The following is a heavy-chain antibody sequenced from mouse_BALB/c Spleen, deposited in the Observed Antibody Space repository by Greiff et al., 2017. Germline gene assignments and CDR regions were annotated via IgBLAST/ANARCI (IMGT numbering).Heavy chain of an antibody. CDR2: ISSGGGST. CDR1: GFAFSSYD. CDR3: ARQGYYGSSPYYFDY. J-gene: IGHJ2*01. D-gene: IGHD1-1*01. Sequence: EVKLMESGGGLVKPGGSLKLSCAASGFAFSSYDMSWVRQTPEKRLEWVAYISSGGGSTYYPDTVKGRFTISRDNAKNTLYLQMGSLKSEDTAMYYCARQGYYGSSPYYFDYWGQGTTLTVSS. V-gene: IGHV5-12-1*01.